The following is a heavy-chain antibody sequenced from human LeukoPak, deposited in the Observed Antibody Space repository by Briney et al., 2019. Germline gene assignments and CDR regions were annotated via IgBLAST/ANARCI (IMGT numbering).Heavy chain of an antibody. D-gene: IGHD3-10*01. CDR1: GFTFSSYS. Sequence: GGSLRLSCAASGFTFSSYSMNWVRQAPGKGLEWVSSISRSSSYIYYADSVKGRFTISRDNAKNSLYLQMNSLRAEDTAVYYCARVGAMVRGVIGYYYYGMDVWGQGTTVTVSS. J-gene: IGHJ6*02. CDR2: ISRSSSYI. CDR3: ARVGAMVRGVIGYYYYGMDV. V-gene: IGHV3-21*01.